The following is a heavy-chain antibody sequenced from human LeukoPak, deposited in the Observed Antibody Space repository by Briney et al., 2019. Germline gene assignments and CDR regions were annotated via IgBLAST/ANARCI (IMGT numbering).Heavy chain of an antibody. Sequence: GGSLRLSCAASGFTVSSNYMSWVRQAPGKGLEWVSVIYSGGSTYYADSVKGRFTISRDNSKNTLYLQMNSLRAEDTAVYYCTRDRGGSYDFDYWGQGTLVTVSS. D-gene: IGHD1-26*01. CDR2: IYSGGST. V-gene: IGHV3-66*01. CDR1: GFTVSSNY. CDR3: TRDRGGSYDFDY. J-gene: IGHJ4*02.